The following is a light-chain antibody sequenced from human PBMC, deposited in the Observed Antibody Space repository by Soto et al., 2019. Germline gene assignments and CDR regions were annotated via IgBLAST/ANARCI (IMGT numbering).Light chain of an antibody. V-gene: IGLV2-8*01. CDR2: EVN. Sequence: QSALTQPPSASGSPGQSVTISCTGASSDVGAYNYVSWYQQHPGKAPKLLIYEVNKRSSGVPDRFSGSKSGNAASLTVSGLQAEDEAAYYCSSYASTNTLVFGTGTKVTVL. CDR3: SSYASTNTLV. CDR1: SSDVGAYNY. J-gene: IGLJ1*01.